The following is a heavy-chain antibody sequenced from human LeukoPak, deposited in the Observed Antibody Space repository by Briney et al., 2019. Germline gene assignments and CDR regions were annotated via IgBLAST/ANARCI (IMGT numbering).Heavy chain of an antibody. Sequence: GGSLRLSCAVSGFPLSSYSINWVRQAPGKGLEWLSYISSTSSAIYYADSLKGRFTISRDNAKNSLYLQMDSLRAEDTAVYYCARVIGSYGDSAYWGQGTLVTVSS. J-gene: IGHJ4*02. D-gene: IGHD3-16*01. V-gene: IGHV3-48*04. CDR1: GFPLSSYS. CDR3: ARVIGSYGDSAY. CDR2: ISSTSSAI.